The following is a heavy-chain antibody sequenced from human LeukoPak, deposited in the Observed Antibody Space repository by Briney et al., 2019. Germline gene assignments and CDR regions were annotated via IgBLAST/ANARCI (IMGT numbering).Heavy chain of an antibody. CDR3: VRIRGDL. Sequence: PGGSLRLSCATSGFTFSNYWMHWVRQAPGKGLEWVAQIKEDGSEKYYVDSVKGRFTISRDNAKNSLYLQLNSLRAEDGAVYYCVRIRGDLWGQGTLVTVSS. V-gene: IGHV3-7*01. J-gene: IGHJ4*01. CDR1: GFTFSNYW. CDR2: IKEDGSEK. D-gene: IGHD2-21*02.